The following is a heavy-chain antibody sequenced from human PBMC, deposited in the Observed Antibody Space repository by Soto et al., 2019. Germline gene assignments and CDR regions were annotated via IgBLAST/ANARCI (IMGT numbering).Heavy chain of an antibody. CDR1: GYTFINYG. J-gene: IGHJ4*02. V-gene: IGHV1-18*04. CDR2: VSGYNGNT. Sequence: QVQLVQSGGEVKKPGASVKVSCKAFGYTFINYGISWVRQAPGQGLEWMGWVSGYNGNTNYAQKFRGRVTMTTETSTTTAYMELRTLGSDDTAVYYCARDEGSDGLDSWGQGTLVAVSS. D-gene: IGHD6-25*01. CDR3: ARDEGSDGLDS.